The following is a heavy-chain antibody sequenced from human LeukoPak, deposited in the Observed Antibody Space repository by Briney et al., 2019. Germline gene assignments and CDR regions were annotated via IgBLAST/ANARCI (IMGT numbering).Heavy chain of an antibody. D-gene: IGHD3-10*01. CDR3: ATAPGGGSGSGYGMDV. CDR1: GGTFSSYA. J-gene: IGHJ6*04. CDR2: IIPIFGTA. V-gene: IGHV1-69*06. Sequence: VASVKVSCKASGGTFSSYAISWVRQAPGQGLEWMGGIIPIFGTANYAQKFQGRVTITADKSTSTAYMELSNLRSEDTAVYYCATAPGGGSGSGYGMDVWGKGTTVTVSS.